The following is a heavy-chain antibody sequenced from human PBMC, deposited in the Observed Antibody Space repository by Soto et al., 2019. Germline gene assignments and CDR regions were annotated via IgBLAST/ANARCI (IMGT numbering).Heavy chain of an antibody. Sequence: EVQLVESGGGLVKPGGSLRLSCAASGFTFSSYSMNWVRQAPGKGLEWVTSISCSTSYIYYADSVKGRFTISRDNATKPPYLQMNGPSPENTAVYHSAGVVDYFDLYYSVGMGVGGQGTTFTVSS. J-gene: IGHJ6*02. V-gene: IGHV3-21*01. CDR1: GFTFSSYS. CDR3: AGVVDYFDLYYSVGMGV. CDR2: ISCSTSYI. D-gene: IGHD3-22*01.